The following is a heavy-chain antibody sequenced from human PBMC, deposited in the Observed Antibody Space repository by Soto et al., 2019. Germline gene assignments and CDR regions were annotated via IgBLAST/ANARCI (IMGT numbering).Heavy chain of an antibody. CDR3: ASPYGDQHDVFAI. J-gene: IGHJ3*02. V-gene: IGHV3-30-3*01. D-gene: IGHD4-17*01. CDR1: GFTFSSYA. Sequence: GGSLRLSCAASGFTFSSYAMHWVRQAPGKGLEWVAVISYDGSNKYYADSVKGRFTISRDNSKNTLYLQMNSLRAEDTAVYYCASPYGDQHDVFAIRGQGTMVTVSS. CDR2: ISYDGSNK.